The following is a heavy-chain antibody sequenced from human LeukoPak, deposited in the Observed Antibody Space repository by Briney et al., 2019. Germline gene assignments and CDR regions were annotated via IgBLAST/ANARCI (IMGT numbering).Heavy chain of an antibody. J-gene: IGHJ4*02. CDR3: ARVIGYCSSTSCWRLFDY. CDR1: GFTLSSYS. Sequence: GGSLRLSCAASGFTLSSYSMNWVRQAPGKGLEWISHITWSGSTIFYADSVKGRFTISRDSAKNSLYLQMSSLRDEDTAVYYCARVIGYCSSTSCWRLFDYWGQGTLVTVSS. D-gene: IGHD2-2*01. CDR2: ITWSGSTI. V-gene: IGHV3-48*02.